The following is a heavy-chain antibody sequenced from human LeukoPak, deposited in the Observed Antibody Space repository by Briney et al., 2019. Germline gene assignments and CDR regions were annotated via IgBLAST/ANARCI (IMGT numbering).Heavy chain of an antibody. CDR1: GGSISSSSYY. V-gene: IGHV4-39*07. D-gene: IGHD1-26*01. CDR2: IYYSGST. J-gene: IGHJ4*02. CDR3: ARSGGTWSYNY. Sequence: PSETLSLTCTVSGGSISSSSYYWGWIRQPPGTGLEWIGSIYYSGSTYYNPSLKSRVTISADTSKNQFSLTLTSVTAADTAVYYCARSGGTWSYNYWGQGTLVTVSS.